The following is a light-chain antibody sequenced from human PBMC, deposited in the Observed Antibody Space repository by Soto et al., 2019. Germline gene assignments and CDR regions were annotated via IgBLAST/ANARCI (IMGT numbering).Light chain of an antibody. V-gene: IGKV1-27*01. Sequence: DIQMTQSPTSLSASVGDRVTITCRASQGIRNYVAWYQQKPGKAPKLLIYAASTLQSGVPSRFSGSGSGTNCTLTISSLQPEDVATYYCQKYSSVPVFGPGTKVEIK. CDR2: AAS. CDR3: QKYSSVPV. CDR1: QGIRNY. J-gene: IGKJ3*01.